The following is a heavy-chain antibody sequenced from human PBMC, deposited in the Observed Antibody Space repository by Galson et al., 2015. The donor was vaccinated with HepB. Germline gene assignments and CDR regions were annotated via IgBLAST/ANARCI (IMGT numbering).Heavy chain of an antibody. V-gene: IGHV1-2*02. CDR2: INPNSGGT. J-gene: IGHJ3*02. D-gene: IGHD3-16*02. Sequence: YKASGYTFTGYYMHWVRQAPGQGLEWMGWINPNSGGTNYAQKFQGRVTMTRDTSISIAYMELSRLRSDDTAVYYCARKMITFGGVIGHDAFDIWGQGTMVTVSS. CDR3: ARKMITFGGVIGHDAFDI. CDR1: GYTFTGYY.